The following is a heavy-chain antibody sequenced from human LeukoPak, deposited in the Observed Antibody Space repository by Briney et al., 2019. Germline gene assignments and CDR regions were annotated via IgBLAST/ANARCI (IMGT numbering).Heavy chain of an antibody. J-gene: IGHJ4*02. Sequence: GGSLRLSCAASGFTFSRFGMHWVRQAPGKGLEWVSVIYRGGDTFYADSVKGRFTISRDDSQNTLFLQMNSLRVEDTALYYCAKASSETNFDYWGQGTLVTVSS. CDR2: IYRGGDT. D-gene: IGHD2-2*01. V-gene: IGHV3-NL1*01. CDR1: GFTFSRFG. CDR3: AKASSETNFDY.